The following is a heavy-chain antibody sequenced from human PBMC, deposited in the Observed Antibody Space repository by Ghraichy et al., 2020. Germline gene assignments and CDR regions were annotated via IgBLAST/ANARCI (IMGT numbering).Heavy chain of an antibody. V-gene: IGHV3-23*01. Sequence: LSLTCAGSIFTLTNSAMSWVRQAPGKGLEWVSGIGGTSGRTYYADSVKGRFTISRDDSKNTLFLQMNSLRADDTAVYYCARWDYGMDVWGRGTTVTVSS. CDR3: ARWDYGMDV. CDR1: IFTLTNSA. D-gene: IGHD1-26*01. J-gene: IGHJ6*02. CDR2: IGGTSGRT.